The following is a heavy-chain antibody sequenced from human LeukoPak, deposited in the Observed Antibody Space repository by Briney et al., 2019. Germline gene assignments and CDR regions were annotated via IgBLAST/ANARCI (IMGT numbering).Heavy chain of an antibody. V-gene: IGHV3-48*03. J-gene: IGHJ4*02. Sequence: GGSLRLSCAASGFTFSSYEMNWVRQAPGKGLEWVSYIGSSGSTIYYADSVKGRFTISRDNSENTLCLQMNSLRAEDTAVYYCAKEIWPTVTTPGHTHFDYWGQGTLVTVSS. CDR3: AKEIWPTVTTPGHTHFDY. CDR1: GFTFSSYE. CDR2: IGSSGSTI. D-gene: IGHD4-17*01.